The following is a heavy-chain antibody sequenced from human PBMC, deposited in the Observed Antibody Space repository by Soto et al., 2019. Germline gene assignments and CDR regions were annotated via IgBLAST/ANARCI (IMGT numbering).Heavy chain of an antibody. Sequence: EVQLVESGGGLVKPGGSLRLSCAGSGFTFSNAWMSWVRRAPGKGLEWVGRIKSDAYGGAIDYAAPVKGRFTISRDDSKNTLFLQMNNLRAQDTAVYSCTPRKCRLEPPTNDFWGQGTQVIVSS. V-gene: IGHV3-15*01. CDR3: TPRKCRLEPPTNDF. CDR1: GFTFSNAW. D-gene: IGHD6-25*01. J-gene: IGHJ4*02. CDR2: IKSDAYGGAI.